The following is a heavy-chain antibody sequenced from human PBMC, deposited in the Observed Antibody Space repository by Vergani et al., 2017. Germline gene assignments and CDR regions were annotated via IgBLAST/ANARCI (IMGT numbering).Heavy chain of an antibody. D-gene: IGHD6-6*01. CDR3: ARGGGISSPVMGY. J-gene: IGHJ4*02. Sequence: EVQLVESGGGLVKPGGSLRLSCAASGFTFSSYSMNWVRQAPGKGLEWVSSISSSSSYIYYADSVKGRFTISRDNSKNSLYLQMNSLRAEDTAVYYCARGGGISSPVMGYWGQGTLVTVSS. CDR1: GFTFSSYS. CDR2: ISSSSSYI. V-gene: IGHV3-21*01.